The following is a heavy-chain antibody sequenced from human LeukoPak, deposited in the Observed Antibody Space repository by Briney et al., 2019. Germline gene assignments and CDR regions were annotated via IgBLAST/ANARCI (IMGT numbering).Heavy chain of an antibody. CDR3: ARGNNTFEMATLALDP. Sequence: GGSLRLSCAASGFAFSDYYMSWIRQARGKGLDWLSYISISGSDTFYADSVSGRFTISRDNAKNSLFLQMNSLRVEDTAVYYCARGNNTFEMATLALDPWGQGALVTVSS. J-gene: IGHJ5*02. CDR1: GFAFSDYY. V-gene: IGHV3-11*01. CDR2: ISISGSDT. D-gene: IGHD5-24*01.